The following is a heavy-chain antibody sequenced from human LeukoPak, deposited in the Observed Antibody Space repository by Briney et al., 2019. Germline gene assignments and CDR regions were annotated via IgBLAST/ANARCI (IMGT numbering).Heavy chain of an antibody. CDR2: ISWNSGSI. Sequence: GGSLRLSCAASGFTFDDYAMHWVRQAPGKGLEWVSGISWNSGSIGYADSVKGRSTISRDNAKNSLYLQMNSLRAEDTALYYCAKDWSSSGWDRPYFDYWGQGTLVTVSS. CDR3: AKDWSSSGWDRPYFDY. CDR1: GFTFDDYA. D-gene: IGHD6-19*01. V-gene: IGHV3-9*01. J-gene: IGHJ4*02.